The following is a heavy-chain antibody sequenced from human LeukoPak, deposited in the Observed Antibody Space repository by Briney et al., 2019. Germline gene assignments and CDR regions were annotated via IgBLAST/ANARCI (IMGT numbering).Heavy chain of an antibody. CDR2: ISGSGGST. CDR1: GFTFSSYA. V-gene: IGHV3-23*01. J-gene: IGHJ4*02. CDR3: AKNREGGSTCLDC. D-gene: IGHD1-26*01. Sequence: PGGSPRLSCAASGFTFSSYAMSWVRQAPGKGLEWVSVISGSGGSTNYAGSVRGRFTISRDNSENTLYLQMNSLRAEDTAVYYCAKNREGGSTCLDCWGQGTLVTVSS.